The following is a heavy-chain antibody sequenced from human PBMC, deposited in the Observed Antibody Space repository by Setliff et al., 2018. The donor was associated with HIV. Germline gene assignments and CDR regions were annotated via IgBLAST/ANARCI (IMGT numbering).Heavy chain of an antibody. CDR3: ARAYYHHSGGYWSTDYYYSYMDV. V-gene: IGHV3-7*03. Sequence: PGGSLRLSCAASGFTFSTYAMTWVRQAPGKGLEWVASIKQDGITKYYVDSVKGRFTIFRDNAKNSLYLQMNSLRAEDTAVYYCARAYYHHSGGYWSTDYYYSYMDVWGKGTTVTVSS. J-gene: IGHJ6*03. CDR1: GFTFSTYA. CDR2: IKQDGITK. D-gene: IGHD3-22*01.